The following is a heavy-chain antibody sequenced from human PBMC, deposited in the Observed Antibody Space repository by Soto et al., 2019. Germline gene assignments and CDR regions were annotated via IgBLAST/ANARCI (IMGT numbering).Heavy chain of an antibody. Sequence: QVQLVQSGAEVKKPGASVKVSCKASGYTFTSYGISWVRQAPGQGLEWMGWISAYNGNTNYAQKLQGRVTMTTDTSTSTSHMELRSVTSDDTAVYYCARGELLWSGYQARGYWGPGTLVTVSS. J-gene: IGHJ4*02. CDR1: GYTFTSYG. D-gene: IGHD3-3*01. CDR2: ISAYNGNT. CDR3: ARGELLWSGYQARGY. V-gene: IGHV1-18*01.